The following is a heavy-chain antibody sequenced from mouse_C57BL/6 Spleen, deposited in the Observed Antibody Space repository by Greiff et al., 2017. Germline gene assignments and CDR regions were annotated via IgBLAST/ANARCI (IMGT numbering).Heavy chain of an antibody. J-gene: IGHJ1*03. CDR1: GYSFTGYY. CDR2: INPSTGGT. V-gene: IGHV1-42*01. CDR3: ARLVDYDGYFDV. Sequence: LVESGPELVKPGASVKISCKASGYSFTGYYMNWVKQSPEKSLEWIGEINPSTGGTTYNQKFKAKATLTVDKSSSTAYMQLKSLTSEDSAVYYCARLVDYDGYFDVWGTGTTVTVSS. D-gene: IGHD2-4*01.